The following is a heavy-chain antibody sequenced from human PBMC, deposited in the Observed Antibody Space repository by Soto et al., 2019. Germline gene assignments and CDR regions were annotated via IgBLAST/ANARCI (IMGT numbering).Heavy chain of an antibody. D-gene: IGHD6-19*01. CDR2: ISNDGRKQ. J-gene: IGHJ4*01. V-gene: IGHV3-30*18. CDR3: AKEIAVAGDLDY. Sequence: QVQLVESGGGVAPPGRSLRLCCVASGFPFSTYGIHWVRQAPGKGLEWVAVISNDGRKQYYADSVKGRFTISRDNSKNTLYLQMDSLRPEDTAVYYCAKEIAVAGDLDYWGHGTLVTVSS. CDR1: GFPFSTYG.